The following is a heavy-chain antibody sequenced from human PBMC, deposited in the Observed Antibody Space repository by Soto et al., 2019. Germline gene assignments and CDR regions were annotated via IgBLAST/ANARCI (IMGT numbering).Heavy chain of an antibody. J-gene: IGHJ6*02. Sequence: SVKVSCKASGGTFSSYAISWVRQSPGQGLEWMGGIIPIFGTANYAQKFQGRVTITADESTSTAYMELSSLRSEDTAVYYCARGKFYCSGGSCYSNVVYYYGMDIWGQGTTVTVS. CDR2: IIPIFGTA. V-gene: IGHV1-69*13. CDR3: ARGKFYCSGGSCYSNVVYYYGMDI. D-gene: IGHD2-15*01. CDR1: GGTFSSYA.